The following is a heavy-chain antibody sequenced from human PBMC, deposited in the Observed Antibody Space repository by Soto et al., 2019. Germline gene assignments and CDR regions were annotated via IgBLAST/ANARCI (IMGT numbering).Heavy chain of an antibody. CDR3: ARHVGNYYGMDV. D-gene: IGHD1-26*01. J-gene: IGHJ6*02. CDR2: IYYSGST. Sequence: SETLSLTCAVSGGSISSGGYYWSWIRQHPGKGLEWIGNIYYSGSTYYNQSLKSRVTISVDTSKNQFSLKLSSVTAADTAVYYCARHVGNYYGMDVWGQGTTVTVSS. V-gene: IGHV4-39*01. CDR1: GGSISSGGYY.